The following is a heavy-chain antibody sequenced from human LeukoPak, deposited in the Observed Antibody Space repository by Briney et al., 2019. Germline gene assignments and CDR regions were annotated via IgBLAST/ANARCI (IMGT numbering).Heavy chain of an antibody. CDR2: ISSRSSYI. J-gene: IGHJ6*02. Sequence: PGGSLRLSCAASGFTFSSYSMNWVRQAPGKGLEWVSSISSRSSYIYYADSVKGRFTISRDNAKNSLYLQMNSLRAEDTAVYYCAGAAGIDYGDYYYYGMDVWGQGATVTVSS. CDR1: GFTFSSYS. V-gene: IGHV3-21*01. D-gene: IGHD4-17*01. CDR3: AGAAGIDYGDYYYYGMDV.